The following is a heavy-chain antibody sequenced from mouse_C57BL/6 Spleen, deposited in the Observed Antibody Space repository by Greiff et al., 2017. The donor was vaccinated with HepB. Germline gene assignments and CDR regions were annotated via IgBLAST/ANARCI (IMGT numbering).Heavy chain of an antibody. Sequence: QVQLQQSGAELVRPGTSVKVSCKASGYAFTNYLIEWVKQRPGQGLEWIGVINPGSGGTNYNEKFKGKATLTADKSSSTAYMQLSSLTSEDSAVYFCSRGTYYYGSRYYFDYWGQGTTLTVSS. CDR3: SRGTYYYGSRYYFDY. CDR2: INPGSGGT. D-gene: IGHD1-1*01. V-gene: IGHV1-54*01. J-gene: IGHJ2*01. CDR1: GYAFTNYL.